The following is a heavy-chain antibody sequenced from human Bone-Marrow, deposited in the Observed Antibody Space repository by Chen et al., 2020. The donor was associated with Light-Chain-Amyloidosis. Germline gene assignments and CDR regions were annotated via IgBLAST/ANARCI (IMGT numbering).Heavy chain of an antibody. CDR3: TRGLSRPGEHELVDYYYGMDV. V-gene: IGHV3-49*04. J-gene: IGHJ6*02. CDR1: GFTVDDFA. Sequence: EVQLVESGGGLVQPGRSLRIPCTASGFTVDDFAMTWVRPAPGKGLEWVGSVGSKAYGGATENAASVKGRCTTSRDDSKSIAYLQMNSLQTEDTAVYFCTRGLSRPGEHELVDYYYGMDVWGQGTTVTVSS. D-gene: IGHD6-13*01. CDR2: VGSKAYGGAT.